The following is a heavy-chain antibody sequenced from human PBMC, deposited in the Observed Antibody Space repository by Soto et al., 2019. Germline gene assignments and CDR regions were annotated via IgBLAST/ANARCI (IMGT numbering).Heavy chain of an antibody. D-gene: IGHD6-13*01. CDR1: GFTFSSYA. Sequence: EVQLLESGGGLVQTGGSLRLSCAASGFTFSSYAMNWVHQAPGKGLEWVSVISGSDGSTYYADSVKGRYTISSDNSKKTLNLQMNSLRAEDTAVYYCARRSSSWYFDYWGQGTLVTVSS. J-gene: IGHJ4*02. CDR2: ISGSDGST. V-gene: IGHV3-23*01. CDR3: ARRSSSWYFDY.